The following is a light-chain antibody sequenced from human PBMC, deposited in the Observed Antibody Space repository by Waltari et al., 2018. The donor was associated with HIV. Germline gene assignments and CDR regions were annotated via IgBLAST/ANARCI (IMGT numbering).Light chain of an antibody. CDR2: RNN. CDR1: NSNVGNQG. Sequence: QAGLTQPPSLSKGLRQSATLTCSGNNSNVGNQGATWLQQHQGHPPKLLSYRNNNRPSGISERFSASRSGNTASLTISGLQPEDEADYYCSAWDSNLSAVLFGGGTRLTVL. J-gene: IGLJ2*01. V-gene: IGLV10-54*01. CDR3: SAWDSNLSAVL.